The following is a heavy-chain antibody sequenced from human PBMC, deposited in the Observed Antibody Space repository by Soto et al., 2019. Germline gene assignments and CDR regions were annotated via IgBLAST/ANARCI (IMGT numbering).Heavy chain of an antibody. CDR2: ISAYNGNT. CDR1: GSTFTSYG. J-gene: IGHJ6*02. V-gene: IGHV1-18*04. D-gene: IGHD3-22*01. Sequence: ASVKVSCTASGSTFTSYGISWVRQAPGQGLEWMGWISAYNGNTNYAQKLQGRVTMTTDTSTSTAYMELRSLRSDDTAVYYCAREVYDSSGYYFTGYYYYYYGMDVWGQGTTVTV. CDR3: AREVYDSSGYYFTGYYYYYYGMDV.